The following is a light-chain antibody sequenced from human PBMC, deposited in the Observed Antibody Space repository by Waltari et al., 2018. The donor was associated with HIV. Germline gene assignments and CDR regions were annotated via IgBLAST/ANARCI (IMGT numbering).Light chain of an antibody. V-gene: IGLV1-40*01. CDR2: CNS. Sequence: QSVLTQPPSVYGATGQRVTISRTGSSSHIGAGYAVHWYQQLPGTAPKLRIHCNSNRPSGVPDRFSGSKSGTSASLAITGLQAEDEADYYCHSYDSSLSGLTFGGGTKLTVL. J-gene: IGLJ2*01. CDR1: SSHIGAGYA. CDR3: HSYDSSLSGLT.